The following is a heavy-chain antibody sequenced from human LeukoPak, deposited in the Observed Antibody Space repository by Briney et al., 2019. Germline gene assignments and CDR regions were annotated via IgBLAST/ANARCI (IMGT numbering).Heavy chain of an antibody. D-gene: IGHD3-22*01. CDR2: ISYDGGIK. CDR1: GFTFSRYG. CDR3: TSYYYDDNYFYYMDV. J-gene: IGHJ6*03. V-gene: IGHV3-30*03. Sequence: GGSLRLSCAASGFTFSRYGIHWVRQAPGKGLEWVAVISYDGGIKYYADSVKGRFTISRDNGKNSLYLQMNSLRAEDTAVYYCTSYYYDDNYFYYMDVWGTGTTVTVSS.